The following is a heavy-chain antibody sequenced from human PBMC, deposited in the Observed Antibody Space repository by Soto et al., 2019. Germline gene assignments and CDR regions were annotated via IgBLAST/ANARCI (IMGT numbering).Heavy chain of an antibody. V-gene: IGHV3-7*03. CDR3: TRGDFSNYVIYGFGY. D-gene: IGHD4-4*01. CDR1: GFIFRDYW. J-gene: IGHJ4*02. CDR2: IKGDGSEQ. Sequence: PGGSLRLSCAASGFIFRDYWMTWVRQVPGKRPEWLANIKGDGSEQYYLQSVRGRFTISRDNARNTVYLQMNSLRVDDTAVYYCTRGDFSNYVIYGFGYWGPGILVTVSS.